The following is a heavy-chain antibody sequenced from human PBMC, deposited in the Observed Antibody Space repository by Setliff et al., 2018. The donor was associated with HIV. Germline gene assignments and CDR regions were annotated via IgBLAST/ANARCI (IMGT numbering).Heavy chain of an antibody. CDR3: ARGLSSGWYGYWYFDL. CDR1: GASISSRSYY. V-gene: IGHV4-39*01. CDR2: IYYSGST. Sequence: PSETLSLTCTVSGASISSRSYYWAWIRQPPGKGLEWIGTIYYSGSTYYNPSLKSRVTISVDTSRNQFSLKLSSVTAADTAVYYCARGLSSGWYGYWYFDLWGRGTLVTVS. D-gene: IGHD6-19*01. J-gene: IGHJ2*01.